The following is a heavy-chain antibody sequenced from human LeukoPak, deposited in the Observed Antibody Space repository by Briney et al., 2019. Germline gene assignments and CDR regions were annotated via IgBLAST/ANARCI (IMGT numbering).Heavy chain of an antibody. V-gene: IGHV5-51*01. CDR3: ARDLYGDYGKFDY. J-gene: IGHJ4*02. D-gene: IGHD4-17*01. Sequence: GESLKISCQGSGYTFRSFWIGWVRQTPGKGLEWMGIIYPGDSDTRYSPSFQGQVTISVDKSINTAYLQWSSLKASDTAMYYCARDLYGDYGKFDYWGQGTLVTVSS. CDR1: GYTFRSFW. CDR2: IYPGDSDT.